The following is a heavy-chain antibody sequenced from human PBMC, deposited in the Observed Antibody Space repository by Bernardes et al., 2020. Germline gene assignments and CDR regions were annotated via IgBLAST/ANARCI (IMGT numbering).Heavy chain of an antibody. CDR3: ARDSKYSSGWRKTNYFDY. CDR2: IIPIFGTA. J-gene: IGHJ4*02. D-gene: IGHD6-19*01. CDR1: GGTFSSYA. Sequence: SVKVSCKASGGTFSSYAISWVRQAPGQGLEWMGGIIPIFGTANYAQKFQGRVTITADESTSTAYMELSSLRSEDTAVYYCARDSKYSSGWRKTNYFDYWGQGTLVTVSS. V-gene: IGHV1-69*13.